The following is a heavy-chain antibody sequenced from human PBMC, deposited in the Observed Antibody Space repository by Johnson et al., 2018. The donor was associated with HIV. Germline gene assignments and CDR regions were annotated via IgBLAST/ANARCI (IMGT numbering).Heavy chain of an antibody. CDR2: ISYHGSNK. D-gene: IGHD1-20*01. Sequence: QVQLVESGGGVVQPGRSLRLSCAASGFTFRSYAMHWVRQAPGKGLEWVAIISYHGSNKYYADSVKGRFTISRDNAKNSLYLQMNSLRAEDTAVYYCARSHNWNYVDAFDIWGQGTVVTVSS. V-gene: IGHV3-30-3*01. CDR3: ARSHNWNYVDAFDI. CDR1: GFTFRSYA. J-gene: IGHJ3*02.